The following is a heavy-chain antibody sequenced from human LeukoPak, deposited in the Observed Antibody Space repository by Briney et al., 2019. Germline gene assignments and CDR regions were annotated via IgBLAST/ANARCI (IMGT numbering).Heavy chain of an antibody. J-gene: IGHJ4*02. CDR1: GYTFTSYY. CDR2: INPSGGST. V-gene: IGHV1-46*01. Sequence: GASVKVSCKASGYTFTSYYMHWVRQAPGQGLEWMGIINPSGGSTSYAQKFQGRVTMTRDMSTSTVYMELSSLRSEDTAVYYCARAVAAAACFDYWGQGTLVTVSS. CDR3: ARAVAAAACFDY. D-gene: IGHD6-13*01.